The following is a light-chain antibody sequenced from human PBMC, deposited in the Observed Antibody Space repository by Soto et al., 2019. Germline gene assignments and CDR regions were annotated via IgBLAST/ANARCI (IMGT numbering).Light chain of an antibody. CDR3: QQYNHWHPTWT. CDR2: GAS. V-gene: IGKV3-15*01. Sequence: EIVMTQSPATLSVSPGERATLSCRASPSVSSNLAWYQQKPGQAPRLLIYGASTRATGIPARFSGSGSGTEFTLTISSLQSEDFAVYSCQQYNHWHPTWTFGQGTKVDIK. CDR1: PSVSSN. J-gene: IGKJ1*01.